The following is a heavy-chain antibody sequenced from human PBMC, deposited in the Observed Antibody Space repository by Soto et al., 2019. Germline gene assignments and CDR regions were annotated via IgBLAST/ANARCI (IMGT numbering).Heavy chain of an antibody. CDR1: GGTFSSYA. V-gene: IGHV1-69*13. J-gene: IGHJ6*02. CDR3: AREERGVLMVYARSYGMDV. Sequence: SVKVSCKASGGTFSSYAISWVRQAPGQGLEWMGGIIPIFGTANYAQKFQGRVTITADESTSTAYMELSSLRSEDTAVYYCAREERGVLMVYARSYGMDVWRQGTTATVSS. D-gene: IGHD2-8*01. CDR2: IIPIFGTA.